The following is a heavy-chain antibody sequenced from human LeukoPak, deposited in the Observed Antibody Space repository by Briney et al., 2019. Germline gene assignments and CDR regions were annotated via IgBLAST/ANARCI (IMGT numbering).Heavy chain of an antibody. V-gene: IGHV3-74*01. Sequence: GGSLRLSCAASGFTFSSYWMHWVRQAPGKGLVWVSRINSDGSSTSYADSVKGRFTISRDNSKNTLYLQMNSLRAEDTAVYYCASGGKNYYDSSGYCNYWGQGTLVTVSS. CDR2: INSDGSST. D-gene: IGHD3-22*01. CDR3: ASGGKNYYDSSGYCNY. J-gene: IGHJ4*02. CDR1: GFTFSSYW.